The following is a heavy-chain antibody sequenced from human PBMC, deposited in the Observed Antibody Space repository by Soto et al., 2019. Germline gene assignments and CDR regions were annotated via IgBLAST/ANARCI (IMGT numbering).Heavy chain of an antibody. CDR2: INAKNGGI. Sequence: SXKVSFRPSGYTXNDFYIYLVRQVTGQGLEWVGWINAKNGGINYAQKFQGRVTMTRYKSVNTSYIDINRMNFDASAIYYCVRGRSVLYLDLWGRGTQGTVSS. D-gene: IGHD1-20*01. V-gene: IGHV1-2*02. CDR3: VRGRSVLYLDL. J-gene: IGHJ1*01. CDR1: GYTXNDFY.